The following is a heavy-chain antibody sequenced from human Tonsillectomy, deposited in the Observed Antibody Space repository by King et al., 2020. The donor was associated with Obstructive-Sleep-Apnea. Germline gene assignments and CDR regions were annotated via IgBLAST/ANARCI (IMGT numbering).Heavy chain of an antibody. J-gene: IGHJ6*02. CDR1: GFTLSGST. D-gene: IGHD2-2*01. Sequence: VQLVQSGGGLVQPGGSLNLSCAASGFTLSGSTVHWVRQASGKGLEWVGRIRSKANNYATTYAASVKGRFTISRDVSKNTAFLQMSSLKTEDTAGYYCTGNEGAENCSXTSGYGYVGMDVWGQGTTXTVSS. CDR2: IRSKANNYAT. CDR3: TGNEGAENCSXTSGYGYVGMDV. V-gene: IGHV3-73*01.